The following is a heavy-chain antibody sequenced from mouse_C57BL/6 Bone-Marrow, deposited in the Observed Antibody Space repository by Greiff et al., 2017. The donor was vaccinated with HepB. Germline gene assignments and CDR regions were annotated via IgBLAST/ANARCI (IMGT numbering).Heavy chain of an antibody. CDR1: GYTFTDYY. Sequence: VQLQQSGPELVKPGASVKISCKASGYTFTDYYMNWVKQSHGKSLEWIGDINPNNGGTSYNQKFKGKATLTVDKSSSTAYMELRSLTSEDSAVYYCARPSYDYGSSYFAYWGQGTLVTVSA. J-gene: IGHJ3*01. V-gene: IGHV1-26*01. CDR2: INPNNGGT. CDR3: ARPSYDYGSSYFAY. D-gene: IGHD1-1*01.